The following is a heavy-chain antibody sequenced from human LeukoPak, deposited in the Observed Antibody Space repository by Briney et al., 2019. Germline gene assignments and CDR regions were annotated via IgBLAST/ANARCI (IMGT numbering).Heavy chain of an antibody. Sequence: SETLSLTCTVSGYSISSGYYWVWIRQPPGKGLEWIGSIHHGGITYYNPSLKSRVTISIDTSNNQFSLKLSSLTAADTAVYYCASVGGSDNYYVDYWGQGILVTVSS. CDR2: IHHGGIT. CDR1: GYSISSGYY. D-gene: IGHD3-10*01. V-gene: IGHV4-38-2*02. CDR3: ASVGGSDNYYVDY. J-gene: IGHJ4*02.